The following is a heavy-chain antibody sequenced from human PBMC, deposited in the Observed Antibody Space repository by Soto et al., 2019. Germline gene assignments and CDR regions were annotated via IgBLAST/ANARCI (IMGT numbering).Heavy chain of an antibody. CDR3: ARDGPAAYGDYYY. J-gene: IGHJ4*02. V-gene: IGHV3-74*01. CDR1: GFTFNSYW. Sequence: EVQLVESGGGLVQPGGSLRLSCAASGFTFNSYWMHWVRQAPGKWLVWVSRINSDGSSTRYADSVKGRFTISRANAKNKRYLQMNSLNAADTAVYSCARDGPAAYGDYYYWGQGTLVTVSS. CDR2: INSDGSST. D-gene: IGHD4-17*01.